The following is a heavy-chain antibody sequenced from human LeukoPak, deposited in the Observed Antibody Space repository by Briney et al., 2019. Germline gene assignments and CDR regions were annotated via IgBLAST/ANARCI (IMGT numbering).Heavy chain of an antibody. CDR1: GLTVTNAW. J-gene: IGHJ6*02. V-gene: IGHV3-15*04. D-gene: IGHD1-26*01. CDR3: TTDPGVPLVGATNYYYGMDV. CDR2: IASKTDSGTT. Sequence: GGSLRLSCAASGLTVTNAWMNWVRQAPGKGLEWVGRIASKTDSGTTDYAAPVKGRFTISRDDSKNTLYLQMNSLKTEDTAVYYCTTDPGVPLVGATNYYYGMDVWGQGTTVTVSS.